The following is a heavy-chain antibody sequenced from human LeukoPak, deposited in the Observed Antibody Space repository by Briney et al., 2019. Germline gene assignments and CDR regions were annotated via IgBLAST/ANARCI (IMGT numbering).Heavy chain of an antibody. D-gene: IGHD2-2*01. CDR1: GFTFSDYY. V-gene: IGHV3-23*01. CDR3: ARDGEVVPAATDYYYYMDV. J-gene: IGHJ6*03. CDR2: ISGSGGST. Sequence: PGGSLRLSCAASGFTFSDYYMSWIRQAPGKGLEWVSAISGSGGSTYYADSVKGRFTISRDNSKNTLYLQMNSLRAEDTAVYYCARDGEVVPAATDYYYYMDVWGKGTTVIVSS.